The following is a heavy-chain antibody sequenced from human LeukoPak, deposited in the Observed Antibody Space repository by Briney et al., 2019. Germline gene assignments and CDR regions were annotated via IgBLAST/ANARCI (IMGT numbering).Heavy chain of an antibody. CDR3: ARETRDGEYSYGNDAFDI. J-gene: IGHJ3*02. CDR2: IYHSGST. Sequence: PSEALSLTCTVSGGSISSGGYYWSWIRQPPGKGLEWIGYIYHSGSTYYNPSLKSRVTISVDRSKNQFSLKLSSVTAADTAVYYCARETRDGEYSYGNDAFDIWGQGTMVTVSS. V-gene: IGHV4-30-2*01. CDR1: GGSISSGGYY. D-gene: IGHD5-18*01.